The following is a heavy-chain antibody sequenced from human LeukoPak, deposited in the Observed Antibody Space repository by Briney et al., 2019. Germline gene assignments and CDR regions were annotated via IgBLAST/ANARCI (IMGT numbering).Heavy chain of an antibody. J-gene: IGHJ6*02. CDR3: ARGPYCSSASCYGQYYYYYGMDF. D-gene: IGHD2-2*01. CDR1: GGSFSGYY. V-gene: IGHV4-34*01. Sequence: SVTLSLTCAVYGGSFSGYYWSWIRQPPGEGLEWIGEINHSGSTNYNPSLKSRVTISADTSKNQFSLKLSSVTAADTAVYYCARGPYCSSASCYGQYYYYYGMDFWGQGTTVTVSS. CDR2: INHSGST.